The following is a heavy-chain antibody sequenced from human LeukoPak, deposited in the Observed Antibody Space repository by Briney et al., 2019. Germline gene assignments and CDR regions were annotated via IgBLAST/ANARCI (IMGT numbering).Heavy chain of an antibody. V-gene: IGHV3-72*01. CDR2: IRNKANSYTT. J-gene: IGHJ4*02. CDR3: AQSGSHAEFDY. D-gene: IGHD3-16*01. Sequence: GGSLRLSCAASGFTFSDHYMDWVRQAPGKGLEWVGRIRNKANSYTTEYAASVKGRFTISRDDSKNSLYLQMNSLKTEDTAVYYCAQSGSHAEFDYWGQGTLVTVSS. CDR1: GFTFSDHY.